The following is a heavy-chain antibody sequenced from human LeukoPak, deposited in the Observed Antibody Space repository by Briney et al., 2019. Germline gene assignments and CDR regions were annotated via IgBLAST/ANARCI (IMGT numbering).Heavy chain of an antibody. J-gene: IGHJ4*02. CDR2: INHSGST. V-gene: IGHV4-34*01. CDR1: GGSFSGYY. D-gene: IGHD2-2*01. Sequence: SETLSLTCAVYGGSFSGYYWSWIRQPPGKGLEWIGEINHSGSTNYNPSLKSRVTISVDTSKNQFSLKLSSVTAADTAVYYCARAPRVYCSSTSCHGSFDYWGQGTLVTVSS. CDR3: ARAPRVYCSSTSCHGSFDY.